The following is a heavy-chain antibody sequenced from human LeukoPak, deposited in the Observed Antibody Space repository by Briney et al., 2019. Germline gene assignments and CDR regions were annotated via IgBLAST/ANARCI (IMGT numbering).Heavy chain of an antibody. D-gene: IGHD1-20*01. CDR1: GGTFTNYA. CDR2: IIPIFGTA. V-gene: IGHV1-69*13. Sequence: ASVKVSCKASGGTFTNYAINWVRQAPGQGLEWMGGIIPIFGTANYAQKFQGRVTITADESTSTAYMELSSLRSEDTAVYYCASPITGMFDFWGQGTLVTVSS. CDR3: ASPITGMFDF. J-gene: IGHJ4*02.